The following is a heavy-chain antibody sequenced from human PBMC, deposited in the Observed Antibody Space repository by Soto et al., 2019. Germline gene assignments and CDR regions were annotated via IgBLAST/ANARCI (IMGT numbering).Heavy chain of an antibody. D-gene: IGHD3-16*01. Sequence: PGGSLRLSCAASGFTFSSYGMHWVRQAPGKGLEWVSVIGYDGSNKYYADSVKGRFTISRDNSKNTVYLQMNSLRAEDTAVYYCARDRLEFGVVIDAFDIWGRGTMVTVSS. CDR1: GFTFSSYG. CDR3: ARDRLEFGVVIDAFDI. V-gene: IGHV3-33*01. J-gene: IGHJ3*02. CDR2: IGYDGSNK.